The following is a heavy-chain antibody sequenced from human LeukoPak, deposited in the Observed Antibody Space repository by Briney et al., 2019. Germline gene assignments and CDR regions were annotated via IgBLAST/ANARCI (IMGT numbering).Heavy chain of an antibody. CDR2: FDPEDGET. V-gene: IGHV1-24*01. D-gene: IGHD3-16*01. J-gene: IGHJ3*02. Sequence: ASVKVSCRVSGYTLTELSMHWVRQAPGKGLEWMGGFDPEDGETIYAQKFQGRVTMTEDTSTDAAYMELSSLRSEDTAVYYCAMGGAYAFDIWGQGTMVTVSS. CDR3: AMGGAYAFDI. CDR1: GYTLTELS.